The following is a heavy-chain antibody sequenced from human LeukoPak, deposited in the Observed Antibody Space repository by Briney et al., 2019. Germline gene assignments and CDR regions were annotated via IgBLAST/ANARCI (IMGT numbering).Heavy chain of an antibody. Sequence: GGSLRLSCAASGFTFSSYAMSWVRQAPGKGLDWVSAISGSGGSTYYADSVKGRFTISRDNSKNTLYLQMNSLRAEDTAVYYCAKRSYYDSSGYYFFDYWGQGTLVTVSS. CDR2: ISGSGGST. J-gene: IGHJ4*02. V-gene: IGHV3-23*01. D-gene: IGHD3-22*01. CDR1: GFTFSSYA. CDR3: AKRSYYDSSGYYFFDY.